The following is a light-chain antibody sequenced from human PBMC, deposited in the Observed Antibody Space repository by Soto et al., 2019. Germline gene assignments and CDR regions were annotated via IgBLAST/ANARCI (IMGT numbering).Light chain of an antibody. CDR2: DVS. CDR1: GSDVGGYNY. Sequence: QSALTQPRSVSGSPGQSVTISCTGTGSDVGGYNYVSWYQQYPGKAPKLMIYDVSKRPSGVPDRFSGSKSGNTASLTISGLQAEDEADYYCSSYTSSSTVVFGGGTKLTVL. CDR3: SSYTSSSTVV. V-gene: IGLV2-11*01. J-gene: IGLJ2*01.